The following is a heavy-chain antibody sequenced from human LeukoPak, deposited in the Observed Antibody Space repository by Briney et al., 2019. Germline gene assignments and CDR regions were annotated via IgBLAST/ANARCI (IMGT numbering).Heavy chain of an antibody. CDR1: GFTFDDYA. CDR3: AKAVAARPYYYYGMDV. D-gene: IGHD6-6*01. Sequence: PGRSLRLSCAASGFTFDDYAMHWVRQAPGKGLEWVSGISGSGGSTYYADSVKGRFTISRDNSKNTLYLQMNSLRAEDTAVYYCAKAVAARPYYYYGMDVWGQGTTVTVSS. V-gene: IGHV3-23*01. CDR2: ISGSGGST. J-gene: IGHJ6*02.